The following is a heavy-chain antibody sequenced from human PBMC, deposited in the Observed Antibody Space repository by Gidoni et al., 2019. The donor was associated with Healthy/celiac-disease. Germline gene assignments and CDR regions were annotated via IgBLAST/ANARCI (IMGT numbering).Heavy chain of an antibody. CDR2: ISISGSTI. D-gene: IGHD3-22*01. Sequence: EVQLVEAGGRLVQPGGSLRLSCAASGFTFSSYEMNWVRQAPGKGREWVSYISISGSTIYYADSVKGRFTISRDNAKNSLYLQMNSLRAEDTAVFYCARVRAYYYDSSGLDYWGQGTLVTVSS. J-gene: IGHJ4*02. CDR1: GFTFSSYE. V-gene: IGHV3-48*03. CDR3: ARVRAYYYDSSGLDY.